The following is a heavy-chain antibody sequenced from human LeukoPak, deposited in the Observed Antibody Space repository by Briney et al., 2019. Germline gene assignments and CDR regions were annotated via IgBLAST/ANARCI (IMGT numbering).Heavy chain of an antibody. Sequence: ASVKVSCKASGYTFTSYGISWVRQAPRQGLEWMGWISAYNSNTNYAQKLQGRVTMTTDTSTSTAYMELRSLRSDDTAVYYCARAPGYCSSTSCSKYYYYYYMDVWGKGTTVTVSS. D-gene: IGHD2-2*01. J-gene: IGHJ6*03. CDR2: ISAYNSNT. CDR1: GYTFTSYG. CDR3: ARAPGYCSSTSCSKYYYYYYMDV. V-gene: IGHV1-18*01.